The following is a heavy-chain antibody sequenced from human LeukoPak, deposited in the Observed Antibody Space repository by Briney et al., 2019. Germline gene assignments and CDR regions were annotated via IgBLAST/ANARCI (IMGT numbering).Heavy chain of an antibody. D-gene: IGHD6-19*01. Sequence: GASVKVSCKASGYTFTGYYMRWVRQAPGQGLEWMGWINPNSGGTNYAQKFQGRVTMTRDTSISTAYMELSRLRSDDTAVYYCARVSHGIAVAGSPFDYWGQGTLVTVSS. CDR2: INPNSGGT. CDR1: GYTFTGYY. CDR3: ARVSHGIAVAGSPFDY. V-gene: IGHV1-2*02. J-gene: IGHJ4*02.